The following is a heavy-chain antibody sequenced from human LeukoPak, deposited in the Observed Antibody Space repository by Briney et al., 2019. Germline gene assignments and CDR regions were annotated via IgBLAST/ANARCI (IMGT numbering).Heavy chain of an antibody. CDR1: AFSVSSNY. CDR2: IYSGGST. V-gene: IGHV3-53*01. Sequence: GGSLRLSCAASAFSVSSNYMSWVRQAPGKGLEWVSVIYSGGSTYYADSVKGRFTISRDKSKNTVYLQMNSLSAEDTAIYYCSRVASTSPYFYGMDVWGQGTTVTVSS. CDR3: SRVASTSPYFYGMDV. J-gene: IGHJ6*02.